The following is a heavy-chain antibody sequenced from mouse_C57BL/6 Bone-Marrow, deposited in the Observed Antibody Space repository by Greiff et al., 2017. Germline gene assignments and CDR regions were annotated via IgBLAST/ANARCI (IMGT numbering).Heavy chain of an antibody. Sequence: EVQGVESGPGLAKPSQTLSLTCSVTGYSITSDYWNWIRKFPGNKLEYMGYISYSGSTYYNPSLKSRISITRDTSKNQYYLQLNSVTTEDTATYYCARRRLRPHWYFDVWGTGTTVTVSS. CDR2: ISYSGST. D-gene: IGHD2-2*01. J-gene: IGHJ1*03. CDR3: ARRRLRPHWYFDV. V-gene: IGHV3-8*01. CDR1: GYSITSDY.